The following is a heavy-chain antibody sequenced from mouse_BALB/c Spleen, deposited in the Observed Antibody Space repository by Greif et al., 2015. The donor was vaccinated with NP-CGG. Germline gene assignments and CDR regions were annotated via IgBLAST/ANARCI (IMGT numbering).Heavy chain of an antibody. Sequence: EVKLVESGGGLVQPGGSRKLSCAASGFTFSDYGMAWVRQAPGKGPEWVAFISNLAYSIYYADTVTGRFTISRENAKNTLYLEMSSLRTEDTAMYYCARGDYLFAYWGQGTLVTVSA. CDR1: GFTFSDYG. D-gene: IGHD2-4*01. CDR3: ARGDYLFAY. CDR2: ISNLAYSI. V-gene: IGHV5-15*02. J-gene: IGHJ3*01.